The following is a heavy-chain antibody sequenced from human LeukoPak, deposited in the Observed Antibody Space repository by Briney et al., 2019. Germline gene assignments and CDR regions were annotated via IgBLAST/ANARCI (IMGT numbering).Heavy chain of an antibody. V-gene: IGHV1-2*02. J-gene: IGHJ5*02. Sequence: APVTVSCRASGYTFTGYYMHWVRQAPGQGLEGMGWINPNSGGTNYAQNFQGRVTMTRATSISTAYMELSRLRSDDTAVYYCARVYNWNYRPDNLFDPWGQGTLVTVSS. D-gene: IGHD1-7*01. CDR3: ARVYNWNYRPDNLFDP. CDR1: GYTFTGYY. CDR2: INPNSGGT.